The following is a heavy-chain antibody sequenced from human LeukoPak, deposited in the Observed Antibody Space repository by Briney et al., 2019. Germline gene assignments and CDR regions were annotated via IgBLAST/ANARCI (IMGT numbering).Heavy chain of an antibody. V-gene: IGHV3-30*18. CDR2: VSYDGSNK. J-gene: IGHJ6*02. D-gene: IGHD6-6*01. Sequence: PGRSLRLSCAASGFTFRRCAMHWVRQAPGKGLEWVAVVSYDGSNKYYADSVKGRFTISRDNSKNTLYLQMISLRPEDTAVYYCAKEVRISALVSYYGMDVWGQGTTVTVSS. CDR3: AKEVRISALVSYYGMDV. CDR1: GFTFRRCA.